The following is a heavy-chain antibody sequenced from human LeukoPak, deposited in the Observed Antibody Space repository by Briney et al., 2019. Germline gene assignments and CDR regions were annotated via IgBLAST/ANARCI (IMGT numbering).Heavy chain of an antibody. V-gene: IGHV3-30-3*01. CDR2: ISYDGSNK. J-gene: IGHJ6*02. D-gene: IGHD3-9*01. Sequence: PGGSLRLSCAASRFTFSSYAMHWVRQAPGKGLEWVAVISYDGSNKYYADSVKGRFTISRDNSKNTLYLQMNSLRAEDTAVYYCAREVVIFPDYYYYGMDVWGQGTTVTVSS. CDR1: RFTFSSYA. CDR3: AREVVIFPDYYYYGMDV.